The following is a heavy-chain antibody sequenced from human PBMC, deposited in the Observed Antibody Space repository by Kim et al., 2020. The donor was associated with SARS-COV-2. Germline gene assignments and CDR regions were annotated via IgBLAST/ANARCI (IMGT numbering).Heavy chain of an antibody. Sequence: KYYAHSVKGRFTISRDNSMNTLYLQMNSLRTEDTAVYYCARNRSFDAFDIWGQGTTATVSS. D-gene: IGHD3-10*01. CDR2: K. J-gene: IGHJ3*02. V-gene: IGHV3-30*01. CDR3: ARNRSFDAFDI.